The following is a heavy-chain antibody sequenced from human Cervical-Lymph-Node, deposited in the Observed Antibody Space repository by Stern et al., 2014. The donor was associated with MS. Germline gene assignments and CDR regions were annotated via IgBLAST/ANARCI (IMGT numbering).Heavy chain of an antibody. CDR2: ITPVFGTT. CDR3: ARGGGLVGYFDY. Sequence: VQLVESGAEVKKPGSSVKVSCKASGDTFSSYAINWVRQVPGQGLEWQGGITPVFGTTNYAQKFQGRVTITADKSTNTAYMELMTLRSEDTAVYYCARGGGLVGYFDYWGQGTLVSVSS. CDR1: GDTFSSYA. J-gene: IGHJ4*02. V-gene: IGHV1-69*06. D-gene: IGHD1-26*01.